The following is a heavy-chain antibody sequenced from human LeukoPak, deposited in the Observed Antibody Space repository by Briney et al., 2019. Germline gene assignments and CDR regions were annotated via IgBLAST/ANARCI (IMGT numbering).Heavy chain of an antibody. D-gene: IGHD6-19*01. Sequence: SETLSLTCTVSGGSISSGDYYWSWIRQPPGKGLEWIGYIYYSGSTYYNPSLKSRVTISVDTSKNQFSLKLSSVTAADTAVYYCARVGIAVADQPREDYWGQGTLVTVSS. J-gene: IGHJ4*02. CDR3: ARVGIAVADQPREDY. V-gene: IGHV4-30-4*08. CDR1: GGSISSGDYY. CDR2: IYYSGST.